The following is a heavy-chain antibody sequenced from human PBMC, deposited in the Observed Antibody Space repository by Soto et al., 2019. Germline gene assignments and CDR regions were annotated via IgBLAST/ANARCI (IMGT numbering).Heavy chain of an antibody. D-gene: IGHD3-9*01. J-gene: IGHJ3*02. CDR3: ARVIRGYDILTGHQNDAFDI. V-gene: IGHV1-8*01. Sequence: ASVKVSCKASGYTFTSYDINWVRQATGQGLEWMGWMNPNSGNTGYAQKFQGRVTMTRNTSISTAYMELSSLRSEDTAVYYCARVIRGYDILTGHQNDAFDIWGQGTMVTVSS. CDR2: MNPNSGNT. CDR1: GYTFTSYD.